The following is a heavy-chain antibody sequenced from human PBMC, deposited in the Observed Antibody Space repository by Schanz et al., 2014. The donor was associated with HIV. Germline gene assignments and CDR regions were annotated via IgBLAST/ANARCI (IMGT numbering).Heavy chain of an antibody. CDR3: ERDGYNSMSRKVYYFDY. CDR2: ISWNSGSI. D-gene: IGHD1-1*01. Sequence: EVQLVESGGDLVQPGRSLRLSCAASGFTFDDYAMHWVRQVPGKGLEWVSGISWNSGSIGYGDSVKGRFTISRDNAQNLLFLQLSGLRAEDTAVYVCERDGYNSMSRKVYYFDYWGLGTQVTVST. V-gene: IGHV3-9*01. CDR1: GFTFDDYA. J-gene: IGHJ4*02.